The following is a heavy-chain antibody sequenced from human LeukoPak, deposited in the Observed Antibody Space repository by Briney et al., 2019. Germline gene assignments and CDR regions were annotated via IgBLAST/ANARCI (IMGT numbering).Heavy chain of an antibody. D-gene: IGHD1-26*01. CDR3: ARDKIVVATHFDC. V-gene: IGHV3-7*01. Sequence: GGSLRLSCAASGFTFSNYWMSWVRQAPGKGLEWVANIKQDGSEQYYVDSVKGRFTISRDNAKNSLYLQMNSLRAEDTAVYYCARDKIVVATHFDCWGQGTLVTVSS. CDR1: GFTFSNYW. CDR2: IKQDGSEQ. J-gene: IGHJ4*02.